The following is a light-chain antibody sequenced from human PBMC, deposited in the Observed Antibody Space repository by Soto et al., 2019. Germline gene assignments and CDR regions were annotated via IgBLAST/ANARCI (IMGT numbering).Light chain of an antibody. Sequence: QSLLTQPPSASGTPGQRVTISCSGSRSNIGSNSVSWYQQLPGTAPKVLMYTDDQRPSGVPDRFSGSKSGTSASLAISGLQSEDESDYYCAAWDDGLNGWVFGGGTKLTVL. CDR3: AAWDDGLNGWV. CDR1: RSNIGSNS. J-gene: IGLJ3*02. CDR2: TDD. V-gene: IGLV1-44*01.